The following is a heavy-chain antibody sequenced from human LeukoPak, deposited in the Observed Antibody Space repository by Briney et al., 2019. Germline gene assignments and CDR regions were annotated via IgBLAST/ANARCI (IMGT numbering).Heavy chain of an antibody. CDR3: ARDVFAEYSTHHKFDP. CDR1: GYTFTDYY. Sequence: VASVKVSCKASGYTFTDYYMHWVRQAPGQGLEWMGWINPNSGGTNYAQNFQGRVTMTRDTSISTAYMELSSLTSDDTAVYYCARDVFAEYSTHHKFDPWGQGTLVIVSS. D-gene: IGHD6-6*01. J-gene: IGHJ5*02. CDR2: INPNSGGT. V-gene: IGHV1-2*02.